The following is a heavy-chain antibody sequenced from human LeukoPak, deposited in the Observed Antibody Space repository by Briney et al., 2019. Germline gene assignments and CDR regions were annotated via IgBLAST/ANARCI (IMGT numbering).Heavy chain of an antibody. CDR1: ALPPSNYA. Sequence: GGSLRLSCAASALPPSNYAMSWVRQAPGKGLEWVSSISDGGWTAYTDSVKGRFFISRETATNTLYLQMNSLRVEDMAVYYCAKECDYGNTSHMPCYWGQGTLVTVSS. CDR3: AKECDYGNTSHMPCY. D-gene: IGHD4-17*01. CDR2: ISDGGWT. V-gene: IGHV3-23*01. J-gene: IGHJ4*02.